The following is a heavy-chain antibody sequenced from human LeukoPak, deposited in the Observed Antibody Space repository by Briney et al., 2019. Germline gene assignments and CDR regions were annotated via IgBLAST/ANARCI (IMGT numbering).Heavy chain of an antibody. Sequence: GGSLRLSCAPSGLTFGSYGMHWVRQAPGKGLEWVAFIRYDGSNKYYADSVKGRFTISRDNSKNTLYLQMNSLRAEDTAVYYCAKCTSSSLDYYYYYMDVWGKGTTVTVSS. V-gene: IGHV3-30*02. CDR1: GLTFGSYG. J-gene: IGHJ6*03. CDR2: IRYDGSNK. CDR3: AKCTSSSLDYYYYYMDV. D-gene: IGHD6-6*01.